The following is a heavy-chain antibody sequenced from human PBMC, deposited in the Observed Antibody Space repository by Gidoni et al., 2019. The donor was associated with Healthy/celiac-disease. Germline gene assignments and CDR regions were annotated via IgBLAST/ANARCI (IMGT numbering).Heavy chain of an antibody. CDR2: IYHSGST. D-gene: IGHD3-22*01. CDR1: GYSISSGYY. J-gene: IGHJ4*02. CDR3: ASATRDYYDSSGYSPY. V-gene: IGHV4-38-2*01. Sequence: QVQLQESGPGLVKPSETLSLTCAVSGYSISSGYYWGWIRQPPGKGLEWIGCIYHSGSTYYNPSLKSRVTISVDTSKNQFSLKLSSVTAADTAVYYCASATRDYYDSSGYSPYWGQGTLVTVSS.